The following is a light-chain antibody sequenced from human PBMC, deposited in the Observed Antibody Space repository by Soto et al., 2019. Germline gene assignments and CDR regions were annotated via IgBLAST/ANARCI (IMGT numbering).Light chain of an antibody. CDR2: EGS. J-gene: IGLJ3*02. CDR3: CSYAGSNTFV. CDR1: SSDVGSYNL. Sequence: QSVLTQPASVSGSPGQSITISCTGTSSDVGSYNLVSWYQQHPGKAPKLMIYEGSKRPSGVSNRFSGSKSGNTASLTISGLQAEDEADYYCCSYAGSNTFVFGGGTKLTVL. V-gene: IGLV2-23*03.